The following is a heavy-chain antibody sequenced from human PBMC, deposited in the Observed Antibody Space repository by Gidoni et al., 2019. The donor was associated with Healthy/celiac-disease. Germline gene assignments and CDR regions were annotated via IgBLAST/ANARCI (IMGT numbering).Heavy chain of an antibody. J-gene: IGHJ6*02. Sequence: QVQLQESGPGLVKPSQTLSLTCTVSGGSISSGGYYWSWIRQNPGKGLEWIGYIYYSGSTYYNPSLKSRVTISVDTFKNQFSLKLSSVTAADTAVYYCARARVGGSYPYYYGMDVWGQGTTVTVSS. CDR2: IYYSGST. D-gene: IGHD1-26*01. V-gene: IGHV4-31*03. CDR3: ARARVGGSYPYYYGMDV. CDR1: GGSISSGGYY.